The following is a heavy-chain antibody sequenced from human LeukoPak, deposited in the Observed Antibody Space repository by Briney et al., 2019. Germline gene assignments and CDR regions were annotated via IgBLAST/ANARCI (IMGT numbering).Heavy chain of an antibody. J-gene: IGHJ4*02. CDR1: GYTFTSYG. V-gene: IGHV1-18*01. D-gene: IGHD3/OR15-3a*01. Sequence: ASVKVSCKASGYTFTSYGISWVRQAPGQGLEWMGWISAYNGNTNYAQKLQGRVTMTTDTSTSTAYMELRSLRSGDTAVYYCARDLGAGYYTTFDYWGQGTLVTVSS. CDR2: ISAYNGNT. CDR3: ARDLGAGYYTTFDY.